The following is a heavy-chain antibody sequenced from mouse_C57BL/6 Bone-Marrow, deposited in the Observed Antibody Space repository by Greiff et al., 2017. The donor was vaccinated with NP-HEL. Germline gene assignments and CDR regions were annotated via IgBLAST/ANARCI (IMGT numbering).Heavy chain of an antibody. D-gene: IGHD1-1*01. CDR3: ARKIPDYYGSSPYAMDY. CDR2: IWSGGST. Sequence: QVHVKQSGPGLVQPSQSLSITCTVSGFSLTSYGVHWVRQSPGKGLEWLGVIWSGGSTDYNAAFISRLSISKDNSKSQVFFKMNSLQADDTAIYYCARKIPDYYGSSPYAMDYWGQGTSVTVSS. V-gene: IGHV2-2*01. J-gene: IGHJ4*01. CDR1: GFSLTSYG.